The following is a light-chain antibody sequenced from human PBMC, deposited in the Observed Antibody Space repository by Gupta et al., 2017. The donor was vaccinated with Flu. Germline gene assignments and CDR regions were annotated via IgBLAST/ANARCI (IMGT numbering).Light chain of an antibody. Sequence: ELVLTQSPGTLSLSPGERATLSCRASQSVSSSYLAWYQQKPGQAPRLLIYGASSRDTGIPDRFSGSGSGTDFTLTISRREPEDFAVYYCQQYGSSPPYTFGQGTKLEIK. V-gene: IGKV3-20*01. J-gene: IGKJ2*01. CDR2: GAS. CDR3: QQYGSSPPYT. CDR1: QSVSSSY.